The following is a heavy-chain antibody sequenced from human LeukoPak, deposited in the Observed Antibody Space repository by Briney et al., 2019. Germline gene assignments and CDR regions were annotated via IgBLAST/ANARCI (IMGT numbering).Heavy chain of an antibody. J-gene: IGHJ4*02. V-gene: IGHV3-9*01. D-gene: IGHD3-10*01. Sequence: GGSLRLSCAASGFTFDDYAMHWVRQAPGKGLEWVSGISWNSGSIGYADSVKGRFTISRDNAKNSLYLQMNSLRAEDTALYYCAKDAYGSGSYLFDYWGQGTLVTASA. CDR1: GFTFDDYA. CDR3: AKDAYGSGSYLFDY. CDR2: ISWNSGSI.